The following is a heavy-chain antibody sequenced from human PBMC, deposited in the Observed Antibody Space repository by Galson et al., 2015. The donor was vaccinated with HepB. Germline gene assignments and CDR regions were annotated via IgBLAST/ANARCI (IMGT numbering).Heavy chain of an antibody. D-gene: IGHD2-8*01. CDR3: ARATLVVHQGQKVPFDV. CDR2: IGSDTAYI. Sequence: SLRLSCAASGFIFSVYSMNWVRQAPGRGLEWVASIGSDTAYIYYGDSMKGRLTISRDNAKNSLYLQMDGLGAEDTALYYCARATLVVHQGQKVPFDVWGQGTMVIVSS. J-gene: IGHJ3*01. V-gene: IGHV3-21*01. CDR1: GFIFSVYS.